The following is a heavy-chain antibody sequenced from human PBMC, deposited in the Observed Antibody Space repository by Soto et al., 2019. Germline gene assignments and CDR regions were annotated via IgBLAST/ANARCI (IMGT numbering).Heavy chain of an antibody. CDR2: ISSSSTI. V-gene: IGHV3-48*02. J-gene: IGHJ4*02. CDR1: GFTFTSYS. CDR3: VRGGATIFDY. Sequence: PGGSLRLSCASSGFTFTSYSMHWVRQAPGKGLEWVSYISSSSTIYYADSMKGRFTISRDHAKNSLYLQVNSLRDEDTAVYYCVRGGATIFDYWGRGTLVTVSS. D-gene: IGHD1-26*01.